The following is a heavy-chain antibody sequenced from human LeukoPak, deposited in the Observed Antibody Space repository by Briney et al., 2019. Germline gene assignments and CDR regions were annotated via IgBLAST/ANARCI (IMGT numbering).Heavy chain of an antibody. CDR1: GFTFRAYA. V-gene: IGHV3-23*01. Sequence: GGSLRLSCAASGFTFRAYAISWVRQAPGKGLEWVSAISGSGGITYYADSVKGRFTISRGHSKNTLYLQMNSLGAEDTAVYYCAKHDPRRVVITNWFDPWGQGTLVTVSS. J-gene: IGHJ5*02. CDR2: ISGSGGIT. CDR3: AKHDPRRVVITNWFDP. D-gene: IGHD3-22*01.